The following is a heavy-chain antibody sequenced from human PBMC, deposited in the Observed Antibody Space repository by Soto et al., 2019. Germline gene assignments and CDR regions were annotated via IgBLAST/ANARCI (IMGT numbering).Heavy chain of an antibody. D-gene: IGHD3-10*01. V-gene: IGHV6-1*01. CDR2: TYYRSRWFT. Sequence: PSQTLSLTCAISGDSVSSNRAAWGWIRQSPSGGLEWLGRTYYRSRWFTDYAASVKSRISIKPDTYKNQLFLQLNSVTPEDTAVYYGAREDSAAAKNAFIMWGPGTMVTVS. J-gene: IGHJ3*02. CDR3: AREDSAAAKNAFIM. CDR1: GDSVSSNRAA.